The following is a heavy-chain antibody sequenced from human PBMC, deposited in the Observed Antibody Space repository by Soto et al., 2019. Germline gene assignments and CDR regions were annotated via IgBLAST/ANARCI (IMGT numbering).Heavy chain of an antibody. V-gene: IGHV5-51*01. Sequence: GESLKISCKGSGYSFTSYWIGWVRQMPGKGLEWMGIIYPGDSDTRYSPSFQGQVTISADKSISTAYLQWSSLKASDTAMYYCARHPDIVVVPAAIWAGWFDPWGQGTLVTVSS. CDR1: GYSFTSYW. D-gene: IGHD2-2*01. J-gene: IGHJ5*02. CDR2: IYPGDSDT. CDR3: ARHPDIVVVPAAIWAGWFDP.